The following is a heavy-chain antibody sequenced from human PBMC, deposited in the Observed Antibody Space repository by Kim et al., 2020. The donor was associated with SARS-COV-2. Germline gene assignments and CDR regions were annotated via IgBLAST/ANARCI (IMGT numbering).Heavy chain of an antibody. V-gene: IGHV4-38-2*02. D-gene: IGHD2-2*01. Sequence: SETLSLTCTVSGYSISSGYYWGWIRQPPGKGLEWIGSIYHSGSTYYNPSLKSRVTISVDTSKNQFSLKLSSVTAADTAVYYCVGQGKGYCSSTSCYATPRDYYYYGMDVWGQGTTVTVSS. CDR3: VGQGKGYCSSTSCYATPRDYYYYGMDV. J-gene: IGHJ6*02. CDR1: GYSISSGYY. CDR2: IYHSGST.